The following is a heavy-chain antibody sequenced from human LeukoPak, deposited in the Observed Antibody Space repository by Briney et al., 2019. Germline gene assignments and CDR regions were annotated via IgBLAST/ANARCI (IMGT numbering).Heavy chain of an antibody. J-gene: IGHJ4*02. CDR2: ISPTGSTT. CDR1: GFSFSGHW. D-gene: IGHD6-6*01. CDR3: ARGPNSNWSGLDL. V-gene: IGHV3-74*01. Sequence: GGSLRLSCTASGFSFSGHWMHWARQLPGEGLVWVSRISPTGSTTSYADSVKGRFTVSRDNAKNTLYLQVNNLRAEDTAVYYCARGPNSNWSGLDLWGQGTLLTVSS.